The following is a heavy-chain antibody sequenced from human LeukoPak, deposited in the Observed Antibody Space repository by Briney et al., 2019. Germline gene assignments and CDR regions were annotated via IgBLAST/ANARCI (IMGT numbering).Heavy chain of an antibody. Sequence: PSETLSLTCAVYGGSFSGYYWSWIRQPPGKGLEWIGEINHSGSTNYNPSLMSRVTISVDTSKNQFSLKLSSVTAAHTAVYYCARGRRFGELLFRRTQGWFDPWGQGTLVTVSS. CDR3: ARGRRFGELLFRRTQGWFDP. D-gene: IGHD3-10*01. CDR2: INHSGST. CDR1: GGSFSGYY. V-gene: IGHV4-34*01. J-gene: IGHJ5*02.